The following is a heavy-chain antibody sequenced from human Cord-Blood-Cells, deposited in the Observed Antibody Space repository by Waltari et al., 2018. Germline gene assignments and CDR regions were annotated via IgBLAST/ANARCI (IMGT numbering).Heavy chain of an antibody. CDR3: SKGMRGYDPDAFEI. Sequence: QVQLVESGRGVVEHVGSLRQAGEGIGFDLRSYVMPWVRQATGKGMEWVDFIRYAGSNNYSGDAGKGRLTISRDNAKNSLYLQMNSLSAEDTAVYYWSKGMRGYDPDAFEIWGKGTMVTGPS. CDR1: GFDLRSYV. J-gene: IGHJ3*02. D-gene: IGHD5-12*01. CDR2: IRYAGSNN. V-gene: IGHV3-30*02.